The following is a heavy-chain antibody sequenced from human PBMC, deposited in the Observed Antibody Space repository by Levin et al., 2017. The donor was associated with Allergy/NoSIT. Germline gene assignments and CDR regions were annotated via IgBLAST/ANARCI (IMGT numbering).Heavy chain of an antibody. J-gene: IGHJ5*02. CDR1: GYTFTSYG. D-gene: IGHD3-9*01. Sequence: ASVKVSCKASGYTFTSYGISWVRQAPGQGLEWMGWISAYNGNTNYAQKLQGRVTMTTDTSTSTAYMELRSLRSDDTAVYYCARDYDILTGYTPYNWFDPWGQGTLVTVSS. CDR3: ARDYDILTGYTPYNWFDP. CDR2: ISAYNGNT. V-gene: IGHV1-18*01.